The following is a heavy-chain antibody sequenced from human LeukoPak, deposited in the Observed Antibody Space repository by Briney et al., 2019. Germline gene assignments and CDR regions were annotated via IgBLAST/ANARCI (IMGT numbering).Heavy chain of an antibody. J-gene: IGHJ4*02. Sequence: GGSLRLSCAASGFTFDDYAMHWVRQAPGKGLEWVSLISGDGGSTYHADSVKGRFTISRDNSKNSLCLQMNSLRTEDTALYYCAKDILGYDFWSGYPGIDYWGQGTLVTVSS. CDR1: GFTFDDYA. V-gene: IGHV3-43*02. CDR2: ISGDGGST. D-gene: IGHD3-3*01. CDR3: AKDILGYDFWSGYPGIDY.